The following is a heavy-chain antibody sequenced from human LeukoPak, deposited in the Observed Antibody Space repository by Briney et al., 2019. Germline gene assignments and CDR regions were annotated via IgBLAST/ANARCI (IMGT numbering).Heavy chain of an antibody. CDR2: ISGSGGST. CDR3: AKDKSGFVEMATPYYFDY. CDR1: GFTFSSYW. D-gene: IGHD5-24*01. V-gene: IGHV3-23*01. Sequence: PGGSLRLSCAASGFTFSSYWMSWVRQAPGKGLEWVSAISGSGGSTYYADSVKGRFTISRDNSKNTLHLQMNSLRAEDTAVYYCAKDKSGFVEMATPYYFDYWGQGTLVTVSS. J-gene: IGHJ4*02.